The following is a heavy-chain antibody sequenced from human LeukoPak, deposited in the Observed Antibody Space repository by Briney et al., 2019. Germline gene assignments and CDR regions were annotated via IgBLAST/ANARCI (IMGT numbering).Heavy chain of an antibody. V-gene: IGHV3-43*02. Sequence: PGGSLRLSCAASGMNFERYAMHWVRQRPGKGLEWVGVISADGKADHADAVKGRFTVSRDNSKDSLSLQMSSLRDEDTALYYCATWAFCHDLDVWGQGTTVIVSS. J-gene: IGHJ6*02. D-gene: IGHD3-3*01. CDR3: ATWAFCHDLDV. CDR2: ISADGKA. CDR1: GMNFERYA.